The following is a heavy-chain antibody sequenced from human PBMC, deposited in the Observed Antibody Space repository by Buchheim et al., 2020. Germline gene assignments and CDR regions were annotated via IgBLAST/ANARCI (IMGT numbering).Heavy chain of an antibody. CDR1: GYSISSGYY. CDR2: IYHSGIT. V-gene: IGHV4-38-2*02. Sequence: QVQLQESGPGLVKPSETLSLTCTVSGYSISSGYYWGWTRQPPGKGLEWIGSIYHSGITYYNPSLKSRVSISVDTSKNQFSLRLSSVTAADTAVFYCARASSSWFQLFDYWGQGTL. D-gene: IGHD6-13*01. J-gene: IGHJ4*02. CDR3: ARASSSWFQLFDY.